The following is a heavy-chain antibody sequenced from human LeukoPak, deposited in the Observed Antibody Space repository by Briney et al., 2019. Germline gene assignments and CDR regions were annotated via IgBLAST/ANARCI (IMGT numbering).Heavy chain of an antibody. D-gene: IGHD1-26*01. Sequence: SETLSLTCTVSGGSLSSSSYYWGWIRQPPGKGLEWIGSIYYSGSTYYNPSLKSRVTTSVDTSKNQFSLQLSSVTAADTAVYYCARFRGWELDYWGQGTLVTVSS. V-gene: IGHV4-39*07. J-gene: IGHJ4*02. CDR2: IYYSGST. CDR1: GGSLSSSSYY. CDR3: ARFRGWELDY.